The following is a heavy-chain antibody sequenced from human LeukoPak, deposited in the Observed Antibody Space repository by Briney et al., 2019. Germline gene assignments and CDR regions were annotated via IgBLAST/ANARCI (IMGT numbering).Heavy chain of an antibody. J-gene: IGHJ4*02. CDR1: GFTFSSYE. D-gene: IGHD6-19*01. V-gene: IGHV3-48*03. CDR2: ISSSGSTI. CDR3: ARESGWYGD. Sequence: GGSLRLSCAASGFTFSSYEMNWVRQAPGKGLEWVSYISSSGSTIYYADSVKGRFTSSRDNAKNSLYLQMNSLRVEDTAVYYCARESGWYGDWGQGTRVTVSS.